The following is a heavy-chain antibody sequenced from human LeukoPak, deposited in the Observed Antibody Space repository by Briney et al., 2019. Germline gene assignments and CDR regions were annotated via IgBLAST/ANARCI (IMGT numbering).Heavy chain of an antibody. Sequence: ASVKVSCKVSGYTLTELSMHWVRQAPGKGLEWMGGFDPEDGETIYALKFQGRVTMTEDTSTDTAYMELSSLRSEDTAVYYCARGPGYEVVDHYYYGMDVWGQGTLVTVSS. CDR3: ARGPGYEVVDHYYYGMDV. D-gene: IGHD5-18*01. CDR2: FDPEDGET. J-gene: IGHJ6*02. CDR1: GYTLTELS. V-gene: IGHV1-24*01.